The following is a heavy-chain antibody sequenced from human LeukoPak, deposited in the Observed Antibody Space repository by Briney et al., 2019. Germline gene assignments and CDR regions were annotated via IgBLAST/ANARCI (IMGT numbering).Heavy chain of an antibody. CDR1: GYTFTSYY. CDR2: INPSGGST. CDR3: ARDRYYYDSSAYANDAFDI. Sequence: ASVKVSCKASGYTFTSYYMHWVRQAPGQGLEWMGIINPSGGSTSYAQKFQGRVTMTRDTSTSTVYMELSSLRSEDTAVYYCARDRYYYDSSAYANDAFDIWGQGTMVTVSS. J-gene: IGHJ3*02. V-gene: IGHV1-46*01. D-gene: IGHD3-22*01.